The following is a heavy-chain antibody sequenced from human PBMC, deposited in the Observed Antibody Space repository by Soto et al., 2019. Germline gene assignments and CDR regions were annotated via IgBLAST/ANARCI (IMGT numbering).Heavy chain of an antibody. Sequence: QVQLQESGPGLVKPSQTLSLTCTVSGGSISSGGYYWSWIRQHPGKGLEWIGYIDYSGSTYDNTSLKSRVTISVDTSKNQFSLKLSSVTAADTAVYYCARGTVVTALDYWGQGTLVTVSS. CDR1: GGSISSGGYY. CDR2: IDYSGST. J-gene: IGHJ4*02. CDR3: ARGTVVTALDY. V-gene: IGHV4-31*03. D-gene: IGHD2-21*02.